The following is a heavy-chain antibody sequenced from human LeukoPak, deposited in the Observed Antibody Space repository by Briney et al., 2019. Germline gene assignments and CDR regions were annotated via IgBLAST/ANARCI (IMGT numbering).Heavy chain of an antibody. V-gene: IGHV4-39*07. CDR2: IFSGGST. CDR1: GGSISSSTFY. J-gene: IGHJ6*03. CDR3: ARDRVLRDYMDV. D-gene: IGHD3-10*01. Sequence: PSETLSLTCTVSGGSISSSTFYWGWIRQPPGKGLEWIGSIFSGGSTYYNPSLKSRVTISVDTSKNQFSLKLSSVTAADTAVYYCARDRVLRDYMDVWGKGTTVTVSS.